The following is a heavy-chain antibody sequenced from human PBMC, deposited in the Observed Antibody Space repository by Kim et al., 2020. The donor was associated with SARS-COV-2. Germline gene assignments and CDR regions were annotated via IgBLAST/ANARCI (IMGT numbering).Heavy chain of an antibody. J-gene: IGHJ4*02. CDR1: GFTFSSYA. CDR3: AKGEKDIVATIIDY. V-gene: IGHV3-23*01. Sequence: GGSLRLSCAASGFTFSSYAMSWVRQAPGKGLEWVSAISGSGGSTYYADSVKGRFTISRDNSKNTLYLQMNSLRAEDTAVYYCAKGEKDIVATIIDYWGQGTLVTVSS. D-gene: IGHD5-12*01. CDR2: ISGSGGST.